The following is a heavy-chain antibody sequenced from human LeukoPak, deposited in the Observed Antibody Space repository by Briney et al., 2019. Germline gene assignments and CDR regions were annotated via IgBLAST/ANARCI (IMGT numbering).Heavy chain of an antibody. D-gene: IGHD5-18*01. CDR1: GFTFSSYA. V-gene: IGHV3-23*01. Sequence: LSGGSLRLSCAASGFTFSSYAMSWVRQAPGKGLEWVSAISGSGGSTYYADSVKGRFTISRDNSKNALYLQMNSLRAEDTAVYYCAKQAGTAMVSDYWGQGTLVTVSS. J-gene: IGHJ4*02. CDR2: ISGSGGST. CDR3: AKQAGTAMVSDY.